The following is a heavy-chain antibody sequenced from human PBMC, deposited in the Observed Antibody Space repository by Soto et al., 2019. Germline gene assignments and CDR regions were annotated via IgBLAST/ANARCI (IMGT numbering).Heavy chain of an antibody. CDR3: ARGEYYDFWSGWA. CDR1: GYTFTDCY. CDR2: INPNSGDS. D-gene: IGHD3-3*01. V-gene: IGHV1-2*02. Sequence: QVQLVQSGAEVKKPGASLKVSCKASGYTFTDCYVHWVRQAPGQGLEWMGWINPNSGDSNYAQKFQGRVTMTTDTSISTAYMELSRLRSDDTAVYYCARGEYYDFWSGWAWGQGTLVTVSS. J-gene: IGHJ4*02.